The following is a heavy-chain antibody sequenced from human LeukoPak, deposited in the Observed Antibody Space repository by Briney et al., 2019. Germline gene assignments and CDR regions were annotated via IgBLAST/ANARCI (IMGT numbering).Heavy chain of an antibody. CDR1: GGSISSSSYY. V-gene: IGHV4-39*07. CDR3: ASNYYYYMDV. J-gene: IGHJ6*03. Sequence: PSETLSLTCTVSGGSISSSSYYWGWIRQPPGKGLEWIGEINHSGSTNYNPSLKSRVTISVDTSKKQFSLQLSSVTAADTAVYYCASNYYYYMDVWGKGTTVTVSS. CDR2: INHSGST.